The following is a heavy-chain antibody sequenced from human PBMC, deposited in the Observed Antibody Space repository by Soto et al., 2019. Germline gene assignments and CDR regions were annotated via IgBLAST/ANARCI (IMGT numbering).Heavy chain of an antibody. J-gene: IGHJ5*02. V-gene: IGHV4-39*01. CDR3: ARHYSSGSRNWFDP. CDR2: IYYSGST. D-gene: IGHD6-19*01. CDR1: GGSINSSSYF. Sequence: SETLSLTCSVSGGSINSSSYFWGWVRQPPGKGLEWIGSIYYSGSTYYNPSLRSRVTISVDTSKNQFSLRLSSVTAADTAVFYCARHYSSGSRNWFDPWGQGTLVTVSS.